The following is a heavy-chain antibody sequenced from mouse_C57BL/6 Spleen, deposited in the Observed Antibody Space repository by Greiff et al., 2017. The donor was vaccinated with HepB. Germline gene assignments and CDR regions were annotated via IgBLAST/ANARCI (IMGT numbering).Heavy chain of an antibody. CDR1: GYTFTSYW. V-gene: IGHV1-64*01. CDR3: ARDGNYFYWFAY. Sequence: VQLQQPGAELVKPGASVKLSCKASGYTFTSYWMHWVKQRPGQGLEWIGMIHPNSGSTNYNEKFKSKATLTVDKSSSTAYMQLSSLTSEDSAVYYCARDGNYFYWFAYWGQGTLVTVSA. D-gene: IGHD2-1*01. J-gene: IGHJ3*01. CDR2: IHPNSGST.